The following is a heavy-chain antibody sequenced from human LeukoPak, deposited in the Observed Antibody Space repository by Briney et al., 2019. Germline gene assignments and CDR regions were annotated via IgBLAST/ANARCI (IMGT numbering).Heavy chain of an antibody. V-gene: IGHV4-59*01. CDR2: IYHSGST. D-gene: IGHD6-6*01. J-gene: IGHJ4*02. Sequence: PSETLSLTCIVSGGSISSYFWSWIPQPPGKGLEWIGYIYHSGSTNYNPSLKSRVTISIDTSKNQFSLKLSSVTAADTAVYYCARGGSSSSDSNFDYWGQGTLVTVSS. CDR3: ARGGSSSSDSNFDY. CDR1: GGSISSYF.